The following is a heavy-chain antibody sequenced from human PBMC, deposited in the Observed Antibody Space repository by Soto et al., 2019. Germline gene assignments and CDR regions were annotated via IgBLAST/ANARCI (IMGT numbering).Heavy chain of an antibody. CDR2: INPSGGST. D-gene: IGHD3-22*01. J-gene: IGHJ5*02. V-gene: IGHV1-46*01. Sequence: ASVKVSCKASGYTFTSYYMHWVRQAPGQGLEWMGMINPSGGSTSYAQKFQGRVTMTRDTSTSTVYMGLSSLRSEDTAVYYCARAHSYHYYDSSGYYYIDPWGQGTLVTVSS. CDR3: ARAHSYHYYDSSGYYYIDP. CDR1: GYTFTSYY.